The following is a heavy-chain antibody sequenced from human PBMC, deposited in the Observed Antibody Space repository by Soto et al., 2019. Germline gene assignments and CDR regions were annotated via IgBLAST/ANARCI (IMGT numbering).Heavy chain of an antibody. V-gene: IGHV4-39*01. CDR1: GGSISSSSYY. J-gene: IGHJ4*02. Sequence: SETLSLTCTVSGGSISSSSYYWGWIRQPPGKGLEWIGSIYYSGSTYYNPSLKSRVTISVDTSKNQVSLKLSSVTAADTAVYYCARSYPEDIVLMVYAMAFFDYWGQGTLVTVSS. CDR2: IYYSGST. D-gene: IGHD2-8*01. CDR3: ARSYPEDIVLMVYAMAFFDY.